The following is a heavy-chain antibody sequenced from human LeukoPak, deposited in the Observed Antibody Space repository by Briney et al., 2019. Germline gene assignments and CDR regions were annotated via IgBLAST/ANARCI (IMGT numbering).Heavy chain of an antibody. J-gene: IGHJ4*02. CDR3: ARDSLGMFDY. Sequence: GGSLRLSCAASGFSFSGYWMTWVRQAPGKGLEWVASIKQEGSEKYYVDSVKGRFTIARDNAKNSLYLQMNSLRAEDTAVYYCARDSLGMFDYWGQGTLVSVSS. V-gene: IGHV3-7*01. D-gene: IGHD3-16*01. CDR2: IKQEGSEK. CDR1: GFSFSGYW.